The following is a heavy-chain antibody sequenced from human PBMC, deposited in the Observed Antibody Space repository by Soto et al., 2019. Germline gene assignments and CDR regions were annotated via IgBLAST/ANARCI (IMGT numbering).Heavy chain of an antibody. CDR2: IYHSGST. J-gene: IGHJ3*02. CDR3: GGWGDCSSTSCYEAFDI. CDR1: GGSISSSNW. D-gene: IGHD2-2*01. V-gene: IGHV4-4*02. Sequence: SETLSLTCAVSGGSISSSNWWSWVRQPPGKGLEWIGEIYHSGSTNYNPSLKCRVTISVDKSKNQFSLKLSSVTAADTAVYYCGGWGDCSSTSCYEAFDIWGQGTMVTVSS.